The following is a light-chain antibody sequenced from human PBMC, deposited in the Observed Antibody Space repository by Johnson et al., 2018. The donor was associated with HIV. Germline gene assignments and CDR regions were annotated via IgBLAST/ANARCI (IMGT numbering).Light chain of an antibody. CDR1: RSSIGNNY. CDR3: GTWDSSLSAG. V-gene: IGLV1-51*01. J-gene: IGLJ1*01. CDR2: DNT. Sequence: QSVLTQPPSVSAAPGQKVTISCSGGRSSIGNNYVSWYQQLPGTAPKLLIYDNTKRPSGIPDRVSGSKSGTPATLGLTGLQTGDEADYYCGTWDSSLSAGFGTGAKVTVL.